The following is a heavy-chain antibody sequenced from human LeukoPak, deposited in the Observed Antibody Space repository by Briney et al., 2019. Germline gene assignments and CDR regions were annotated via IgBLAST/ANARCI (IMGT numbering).Heavy chain of an antibody. J-gene: IGHJ4*02. Sequence: PSETLSLTCTVSGGSISSSSYYWGWIRQPPGKGLEWIGSIYYSGSTYYNPSLKSRVTISVDTSKNQFSLKLSSVTAADTAVYYCARHEGHYYDSSGYYSNWGQGTLVTVSS. CDR3: ARHEGHYYDSSGYYSN. V-gene: IGHV4-39*01. D-gene: IGHD3-22*01. CDR1: GGSISSSSYY. CDR2: IYYSGST.